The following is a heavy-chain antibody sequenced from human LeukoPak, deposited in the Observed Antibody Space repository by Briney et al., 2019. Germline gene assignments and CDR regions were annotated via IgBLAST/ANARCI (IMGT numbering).Heavy chain of an antibody. D-gene: IGHD1-26*01. V-gene: IGHV3-23*01. CDR2: ISGSGDSDST. Sequence: GGSLRLSCAASGFTFSSYAMSWVRQAPGKGLGWVSGISGSGDSDSTYYADSVKGRFTISRDNSRNTLYLQMSSLRAEDTAVYYCARASGTYHDFDFWGQGTLVTVSS. CDR1: GFTFSSYA. CDR3: ARASGTYHDFDF. J-gene: IGHJ4*02.